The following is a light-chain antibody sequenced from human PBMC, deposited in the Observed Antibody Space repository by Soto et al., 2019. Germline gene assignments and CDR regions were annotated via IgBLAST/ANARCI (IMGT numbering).Light chain of an antibody. CDR1: QSGSNNY. J-gene: IGKJ1*01. CDR3: QQYGSSGT. CDR2: GAS. V-gene: IGKV3-20*01. Sequence: EIVLTQSPVTLSLSPGERATLACRSSQSGSNNYLAWYQQKPCQAPRLLIYGASNRATGIPDRFSGSGSGTDFTLTISRLEPEDFAVYYCQQYGSSGTFGQGTKVDIK.